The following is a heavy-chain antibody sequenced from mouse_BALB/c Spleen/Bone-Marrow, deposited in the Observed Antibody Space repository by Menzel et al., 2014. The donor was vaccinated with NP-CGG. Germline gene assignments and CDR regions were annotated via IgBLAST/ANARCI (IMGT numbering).Heavy chain of an antibody. CDR3: ARSYYGRARDY. CDR1: GYTFTSYW. Sequence: ELVMPGASVKLSCKASGYTFTSYWINWIKQRPGQGLEWIRRIAPGSGSTYYDEMFKGKATLTVDTSSSTAYIQLSSLSSEDSAVYFCARSYYGRARDYWGQGTSVTVSS. D-gene: IGHD1-1*01. J-gene: IGHJ4*01. CDR2: IAPGSGST. V-gene: IGHV1S41*01.